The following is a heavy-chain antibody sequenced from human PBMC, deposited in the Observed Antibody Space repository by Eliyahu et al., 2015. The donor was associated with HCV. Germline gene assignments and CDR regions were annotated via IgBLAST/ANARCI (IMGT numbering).Heavy chain of an antibody. CDR2: MNPSGGST. CDR1: GYTFTEYH. J-gene: IGHJ4*02. D-gene: IGHD2-2*02. V-gene: IGHV1-46*01. Sequence: QVQLVQSGAEVKKPGASVKVSCKASGYTFTEYHMHWVRQAPGQGLEWMGMMNPSGGSTRYAQNFVGRVSLTGDTSTSTVFMELSSLRSEDTAVYFCARDCNSANCYNTFDYWGQGTPVTVSS. CDR3: ARDCNSANCYNTFDY.